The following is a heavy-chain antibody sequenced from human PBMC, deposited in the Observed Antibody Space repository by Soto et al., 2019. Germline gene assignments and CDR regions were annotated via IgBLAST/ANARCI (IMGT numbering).Heavy chain of an antibody. CDR3: ARDWKVTASQGTAFDI. J-gene: IGHJ3*02. CDR1: GFTFSNYN. D-gene: IGHD2-21*02. Sequence: EVQLVESGGGLVKPGGSLRLSCAASGFTFSNYNMNWVRQAPGKGLQWVSSISGSSGYIYYADSVKGRFTISRDNAKNALYLQMNSLRVEDTAVYYCARDWKVTASQGTAFDIWGRGTMVTVYS. V-gene: IGHV3-21*01. CDR2: ISGSSGYI.